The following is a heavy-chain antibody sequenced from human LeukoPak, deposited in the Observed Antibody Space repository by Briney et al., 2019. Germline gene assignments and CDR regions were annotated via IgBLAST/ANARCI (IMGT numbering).Heavy chain of an antibody. J-gene: IGHJ4*02. V-gene: IGHV3-74*01. CDR1: GFAFSSYW. D-gene: IGHD2-15*01. CDR3: SRSATGGFFDT. CDR2: ANGDGSDT. Sequence: GGFLRLSCAASGFAFSSYWMHWVRQGPGKGLVWVSRANGDGSDTSYADSVKGRFTISRDNAKNTLYLQMNSLRAEDTAVYYCSRSATGGFFDTWGQGTLVTVSS.